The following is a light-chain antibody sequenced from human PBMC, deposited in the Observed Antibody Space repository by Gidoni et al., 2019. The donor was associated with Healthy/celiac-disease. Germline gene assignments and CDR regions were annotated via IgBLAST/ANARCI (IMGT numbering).Light chain of an antibody. Sequence: QSVPTQPPSASGTPGQRVTISCSGSSSNIGSNTVNWYQQLPGTAPKLLIYSNNQRPSGVPDRFSGSKSGNSASLAISGLQSEDEADYYCAAWDDSLNGHVVFGGGTKLTVL. J-gene: IGLJ2*01. CDR3: AAWDDSLNGHVV. V-gene: IGLV1-44*01. CDR2: SNN. CDR1: SSNIGSNT.